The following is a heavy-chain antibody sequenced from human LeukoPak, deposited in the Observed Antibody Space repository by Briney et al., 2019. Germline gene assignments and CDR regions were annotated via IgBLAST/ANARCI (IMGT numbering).Heavy chain of an antibody. CDR1: GCTFTSYD. CDR3: ARALSVVVVAAVDY. J-gene: IGHJ4*02. D-gene: IGHD2-15*01. CDR2: MNPNSGNT. V-gene: IGHV1-8*03. Sequence: ASVKVSCKASGCTFTSYDINWVRQATGQGLEWMGWMNPNSGNTGYAQKFQGRVTITRNTSISTAYMELSSLRSEDTAVYYCARALSVVVVAAVDYWGQGTLVTVSS.